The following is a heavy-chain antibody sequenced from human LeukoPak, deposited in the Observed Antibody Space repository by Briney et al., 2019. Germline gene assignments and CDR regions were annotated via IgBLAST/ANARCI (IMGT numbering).Heavy chain of an antibody. CDR2: IFSSGYT. Sequence: SQTLSLTCNVSGGSIGSGSYSWMWIRRPAGKGLEWIGRIFSSGYTNYNPALISRVTISLDTSKNQFSLKLSSVTAADTAIYFCASTRATRDASNRDAYWGQGTLVTVSS. J-gene: IGHJ4*02. V-gene: IGHV4-61*02. CDR1: GGSIGSGSYS. CDR3: ASTRATRDASNRDAY. D-gene: IGHD5-24*01.